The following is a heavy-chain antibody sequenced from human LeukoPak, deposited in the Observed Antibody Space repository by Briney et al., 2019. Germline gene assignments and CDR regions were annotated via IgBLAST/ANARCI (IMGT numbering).Heavy chain of an antibody. V-gene: IGHV1-18*01. Sequence: GPSVKVSCRASDYTFTNYELSWVRQAPGQGLEGMGWISAYNGSTKNAQKPQGRVTMTTDTSTSTAYMELRSLRSDDTAVYYCARHYSYDTSAYPYYFDYWGQGTLVTVSS. CDR2: ISAYNGST. J-gene: IGHJ4*02. CDR3: ARHYSYDTSAYPYYFDY. CDR1: DYTFTNYE. D-gene: IGHD3-22*01.